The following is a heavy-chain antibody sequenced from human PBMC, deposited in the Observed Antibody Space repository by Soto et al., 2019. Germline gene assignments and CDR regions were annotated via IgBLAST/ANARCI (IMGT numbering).Heavy chain of an antibody. CDR3: ARDAGTKLVPYSWFDP. V-gene: IGHV1-8*01. D-gene: IGHD1-1*01. CDR2: MNPNSGNT. Sequence: XSVKVSCHASGYTFTSYDINWGRQATGQGLEWMGWMNPNSGNTGYSQNFQGRVTLTRNTSASTAYMELQSLRSDDTAVYYCARDAGTKLVPYSWFDPWGQGTLVTVSS. CDR1: GYTFTSYD. J-gene: IGHJ5*02.